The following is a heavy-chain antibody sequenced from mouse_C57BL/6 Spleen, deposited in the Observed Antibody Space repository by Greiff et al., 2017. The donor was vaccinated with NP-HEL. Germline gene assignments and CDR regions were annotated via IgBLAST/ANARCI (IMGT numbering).Heavy chain of an antibody. CDR1: DSEVFPIAY. CDR2: ILPSIGRT. D-gene: IGHD1-1*01. CDR3: ARGGTTVADYYAMDY. Sequence: QVHVKQSGSELRSPGSSVKLSCKDFDSEVFPIAYMSWVRQKPGHGFEWIGGILPSIGRTIYGEKFEDKATLDADTLSNTAYLELNSLTSEDSAIYYCARGGTTVADYYAMDYWGQGTSVTVSS. J-gene: IGHJ4*01. V-gene: IGHV15-2*01.